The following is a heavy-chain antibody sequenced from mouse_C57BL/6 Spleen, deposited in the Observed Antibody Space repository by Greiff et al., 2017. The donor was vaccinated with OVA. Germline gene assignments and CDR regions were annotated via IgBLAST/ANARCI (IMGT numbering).Heavy chain of an antibody. CDR2: ISYDGSN. CDR3: ARGVYYYGSRPYFDY. CDR1: GYSITSGYY. D-gene: IGHD1-1*01. Sequence: EVKLVESGPGLVKPSQSLSLTCSVTGYSITSGYYWNWIRQFPGNKLEWMGYISYDGSNNYNPSLKNRISITRDTSKNQFFLKLNSVTTEDTATYYCARGVYYYGSRPYFDYWGQGTTLTVSS. J-gene: IGHJ2*01. V-gene: IGHV3-6*01.